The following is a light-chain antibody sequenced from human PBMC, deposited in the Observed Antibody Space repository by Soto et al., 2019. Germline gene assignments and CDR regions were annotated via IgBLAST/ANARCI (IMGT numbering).Light chain of an antibody. CDR3: QQLYGTPRT. CDR1: QDISSS. CDR2: DAS. V-gene: IGKV1-9*01. Sequence: DIQLTQSPSFLSASIGDRVTITCRASQDISSSLAWYQQKPGKAPKLQIYDASTLQSGVPSRFSGSGYGTEFTLTISALQPEDFATYYCQQLYGTPRTFGRGTKGEIK. J-gene: IGKJ4*01.